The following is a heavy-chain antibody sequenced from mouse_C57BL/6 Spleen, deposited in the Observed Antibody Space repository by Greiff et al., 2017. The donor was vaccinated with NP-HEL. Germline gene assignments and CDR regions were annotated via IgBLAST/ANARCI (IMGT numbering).Heavy chain of an antibody. Sequence: EVQLVESGGGLVQPKGSLKLSCAASGFSFNTYAMNWVRQAPGKGLEWVARIRSKSNNYATYYADSVKDRFTISRDDSESMLYMQMNNLKTEDTAMYYCVSSKDWYFDVWGTGTTVTVSS. CDR3: VSSKDWYFDV. J-gene: IGHJ1*03. CDR1: GFSFNTYA. CDR2: IRSKSNNYAT. D-gene: IGHD2-5*01. V-gene: IGHV10-1*01.